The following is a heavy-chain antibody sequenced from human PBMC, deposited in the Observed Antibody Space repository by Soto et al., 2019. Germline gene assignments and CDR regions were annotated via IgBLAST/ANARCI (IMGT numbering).Heavy chain of an antibody. J-gene: IGHJ6*03. CDR3: AGYCSGGSCYGLHYYMDV. V-gene: IGHV4-34*01. Sequence: SETLSLTCAVYGGSFSGYYWSWIRQPPGKGLEWIGEINHSGSTNYNPSLKSRVTISVDTSKNQFSLKLSSVTAADTAVYYCAGYCSGGSCYGLHYYMDVWGKGNPGHR. CDR1: GGSFSGYY. D-gene: IGHD2-15*01. CDR2: INHSGST.